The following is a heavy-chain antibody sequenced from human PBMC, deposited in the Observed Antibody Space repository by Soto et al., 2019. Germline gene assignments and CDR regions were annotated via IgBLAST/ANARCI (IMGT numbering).Heavy chain of an antibody. V-gene: IGHV1-69*19. CDR2: IIPVFGIV. D-gene: IGHD3-22*01. CDR1: GGTLSNSA. CDR3: ATGRIVVVGSRAYYGMDV. Sequence: QLQLAQSGADVKKAGSSVKVSCKASGGTLSNSAFSWVRQAPGQGLEWMRGIIPVFGIVNYAQKFQDRVTITADESTSTAYMELRSLRSEDTAVYFCATGRIVVVGSRAYYGMDVWGQGTTVTV. J-gene: IGHJ6*02.